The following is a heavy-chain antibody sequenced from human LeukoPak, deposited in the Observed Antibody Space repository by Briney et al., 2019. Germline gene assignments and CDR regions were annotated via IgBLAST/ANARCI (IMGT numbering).Heavy chain of an antibody. CDR3: TAAWDFWSAYEY. CDR2: IIPIFGTV. V-gene: IGHV1-69*13. CDR1: GDTFSNYA. D-gene: IGHD3-3*01. Sequence: SVKVSCKTSGDTFSNYAINWVRQAPGQGLEWMGGIIPIFGTVNYAQSFQGRLTITADEPTITAYMELSSLRSEDTAVYYCTAAWDFWSAYEYWGRGTLVTVSS. J-gene: IGHJ4*02.